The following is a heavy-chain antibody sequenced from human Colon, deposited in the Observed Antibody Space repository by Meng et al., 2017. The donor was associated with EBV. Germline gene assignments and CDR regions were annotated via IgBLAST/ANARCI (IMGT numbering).Heavy chain of an antibody. V-gene: IGHV4-30-2*01. CDR1: GDSVTNGGYS. J-gene: IGHJ4*02. CDR2: IYHSGST. D-gene: IGHD7-27*01. Sequence: QLRESGSGHWKPSQTLLLTCVVSGDSVTNGGYSWSWIRQPPEKGLEWIGYIYHSGSTKYNPSLKSRVTISVDTSKNQFSLKLSSVTAADTAVYYCARDTSTWGNKGLDHWGQGILVTVSS. CDR3: ARDTSTWGNKGLDH.